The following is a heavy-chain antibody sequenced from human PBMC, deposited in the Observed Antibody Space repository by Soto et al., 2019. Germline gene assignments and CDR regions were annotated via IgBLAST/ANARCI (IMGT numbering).Heavy chain of an antibody. J-gene: IGHJ5*01. CDR2: MSPPTGMTKT. D-gene: IGHD3-3*01. V-gene: IGHV1-8*01. CDR3: ARGGTAGYDFWSNPRGDWLTS. Sequence: QVQLLQSGAEVRRPGASVRVSCKASGYTFANYDVSLVRQAAGQGLQWMGWMSPPTGMTKTTYLPQFRDRFTMTWDTSLATSYLAVHTLTSDDTAVYYCARGGTAGYDFWSNPRGDWLTSWGQGTLVVVSS. CDR1: GYTFANYD.